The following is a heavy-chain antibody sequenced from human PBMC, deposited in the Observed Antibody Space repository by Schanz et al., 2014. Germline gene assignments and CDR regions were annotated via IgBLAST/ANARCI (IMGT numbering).Heavy chain of an antibody. Sequence: QVQLVQSGAEVKKPGASVKVSCKASGYTFSSYGITWVRQAPGQGLEWMGWINGYNGHTLYAQKFQGRVTMTTDTSTKTSYMELTSLRFDDTAVDYCARDVSAYVGNYFDYWGQGTLVTVSS. J-gene: IGHJ4*02. CDR2: INGYNGHT. V-gene: IGHV1-18*01. CDR1: GYTFSSYG. CDR3: ARDVSAYVGNYFDY. D-gene: IGHD5-12*01.